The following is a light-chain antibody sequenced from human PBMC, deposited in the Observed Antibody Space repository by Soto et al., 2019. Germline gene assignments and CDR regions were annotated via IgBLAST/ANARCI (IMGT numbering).Light chain of an antibody. CDR1: SSDVGGYNY. V-gene: IGLV2-14*01. CDR3: TSYTSSATLVV. CDR2: EVS. Sequence: QSVLTQPASVSGSPGQSITISCTGTSSDVGGYNYVSWYQHHPGNAPKLMIYEVSNRASGVSNRFSGSKSGNTASLTISGLQAEDEADYYCTSYTSSATLVVFGGGTKVTVL. J-gene: IGLJ2*01.